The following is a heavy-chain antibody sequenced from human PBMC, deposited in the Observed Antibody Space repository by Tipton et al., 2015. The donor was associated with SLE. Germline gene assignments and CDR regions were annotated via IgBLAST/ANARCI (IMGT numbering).Heavy chain of an antibody. V-gene: IGHV4-38-2*02. D-gene: IGHD3-3*01. J-gene: IGHJ6*03. CDR1: GYSISTGYY. Sequence: TLSLTCTVSGYSISTGYYWGWLRQPPGKGLEWSGNMYQTGTTDYNPSLKSRVTISIDTSKNQFSLKLSAVTAADTAVYYCARTSTYYDFWSGSYYYYYYMDVWGKGTTVTVSS. CDR2: MYQTGTT. CDR3: ARTSTYYDFWSGSYYYYYYMDV.